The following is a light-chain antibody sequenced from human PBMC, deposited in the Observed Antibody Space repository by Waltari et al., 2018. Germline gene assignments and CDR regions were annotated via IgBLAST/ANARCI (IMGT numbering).Light chain of an antibody. CDR2: NDV. J-gene: IGLJ1*01. V-gene: IGLV1-47*01. Sequence: QPVLTQPPSASGTPGQRVSISCSGSSSNIGNDNVYWYQQLPGKAPKLLIYNDVQRPSAVPDRFSGSKSGTSASLAISGLRSEDEADYYCVGWDGSLRAYVFGTGTMLTVL. CDR3: VGWDGSLRAYV. CDR1: SSNIGNDN.